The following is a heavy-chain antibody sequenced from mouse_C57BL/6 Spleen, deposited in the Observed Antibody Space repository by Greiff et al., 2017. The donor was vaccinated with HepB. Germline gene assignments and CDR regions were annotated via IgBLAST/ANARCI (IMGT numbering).Heavy chain of an antibody. J-gene: IGHJ2*01. CDR1: GFTFSSYG. Sequence: DVKLVESGGDLVKPGGSLKLSCAASGFTFSSYGMSWVRQTPDKRLEWVATISSGGSYTYYPDSVKGRFTISRDNAKNTLYLQMSSLKSEDTAMYYCARHRGNGYDPKGYFDYWGQGTTLTVSS. CDR3: ARHRGNGYDPKGYFDY. V-gene: IGHV5-6*02. D-gene: IGHD2-2*01. CDR2: ISSGGSYT.